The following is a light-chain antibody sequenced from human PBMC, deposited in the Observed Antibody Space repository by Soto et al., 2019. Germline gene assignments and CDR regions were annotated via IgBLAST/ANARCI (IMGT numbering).Light chain of an antibody. V-gene: IGLV2-14*03. CDR1: SSDVGNYNY. CDR3: TSYTPSSTYV. Sequence: QSVLTQPASVSGSPGQSITISCTGTSSDVGNYNYVSRYRQYPGKAPKLMIYAVSRRPSGVSNRFSGSKSGNTASLTISGLEAEDEADYYCTSYTPSSTYVFGTGTKLTVL. J-gene: IGLJ1*01. CDR2: AVS.